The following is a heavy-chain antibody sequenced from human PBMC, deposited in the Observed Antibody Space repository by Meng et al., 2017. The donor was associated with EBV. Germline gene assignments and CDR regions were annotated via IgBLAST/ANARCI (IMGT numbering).Heavy chain of an antibody. CDR1: GGTFRSDD. V-gene: IGHV1-69*01. D-gene: IGHD3-10*01. CDR3: ASESGRGFTPDY. Sequence: VELGESGGGVKKPGSSVKVYYKNSGGTFRSDDVSWVRQAPGQGLEWMGGLIPMSDAPYYAQKFQDRVTITADESTSTHYMDLSGLRSEDTAVYYCASESGRGFTPDYWGQGTLVTVSS. J-gene: IGHJ4*02. CDR2: LIPMSDAP.